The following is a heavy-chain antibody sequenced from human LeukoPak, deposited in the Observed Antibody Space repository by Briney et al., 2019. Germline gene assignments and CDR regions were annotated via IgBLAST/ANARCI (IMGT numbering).Heavy chain of an antibody. CDR2: IGGRGDNI. V-gene: IGHV3-23*01. Sequence: GGSLRLSCAASGLMFSNYAMIWVRQAPGKGLEWVSAIGGRGDNIHYAESVKGRFTISRDNSKNTLFLQMNNLRADDTAVYYCAKGPNGDYIGAFDFWGQGTLVSVSS. CDR3: AKGPNGDYIGAFDF. J-gene: IGHJ3*01. D-gene: IGHD4-17*01. CDR1: GLMFSNYA.